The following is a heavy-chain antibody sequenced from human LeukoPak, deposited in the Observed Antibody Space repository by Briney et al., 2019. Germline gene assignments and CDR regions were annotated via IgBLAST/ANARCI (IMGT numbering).Heavy chain of an antibody. Sequence: GGSLRLSFAESGFTFSSYGMHWVRQAPGKGLEWVAVIWYDGSNKYYADSVKGRFTISRDNSKNTLYLQMNSLRAEDTAVYYCARKSAAGSAFDYWGQGTLVTVSS. CDR1: GFTFSSYG. CDR2: IWYDGSNK. J-gene: IGHJ4*02. V-gene: IGHV3-33*01. D-gene: IGHD6-13*01. CDR3: ARKSAAGSAFDY.